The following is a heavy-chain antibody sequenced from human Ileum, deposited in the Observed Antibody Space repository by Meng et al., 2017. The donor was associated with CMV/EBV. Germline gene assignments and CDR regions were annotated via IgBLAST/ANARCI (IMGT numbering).Heavy chain of an antibody. D-gene: IGHD3-10*01. V-gene: IGHV4-4*07. CDR3: GRAGARGVPVDI. Sequence: QMQLEESGPGLGRPSETLSLTCTVSGGSISGYHWTWIRKPAGKGLEWIGRLRTSGTTDHNPSLKSRVTLSIDTSKNQFSLKLSSVTAADTAVYYCGRAGARGVPVDIWGQGTLVTVSS. J-gene: IGHJ4*02. CDR2: LRTSGTT. CDR1: GGSISGYH.